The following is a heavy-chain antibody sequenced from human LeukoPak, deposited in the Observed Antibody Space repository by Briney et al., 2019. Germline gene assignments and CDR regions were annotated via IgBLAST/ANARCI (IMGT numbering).Heavy chain of an antibody. CDR1: GGSISNYY. D-gene: IGHD6-19*01. V-gene: IGHV4-59*12. J-gene: IGHJ4*02. CDR3: ARGSALDSSSSMEFDY. Sequence: KTSETLSLTCTVSGGSISNYYWSWIRQPPGKGLEWIGYISHSGSTNYSPSLKSRVTISLDTSKNQFSLKLSSVTAADTAVYYCARGSALDSSSSMEFDYWGQGTLVTVSS. CDR2: ISHSGST.